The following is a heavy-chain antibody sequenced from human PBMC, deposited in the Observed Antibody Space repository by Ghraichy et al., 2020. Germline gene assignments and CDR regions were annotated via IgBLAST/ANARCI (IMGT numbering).Heavy chain of an antibody. V-gene: IGHV3-74*03. CDR1: GFTFSSYW. CDR3: ATIGLGYCSGGYCYSGPFDI. D-gene: IGHD2-15*01. Sequence: GGSLRLSCAASGFTFSSYWMHWVRHAPGKGLVWVSDIDTDGSTTKYADSVKGRFTISRDNAKNTLYLQMNSLRAEDTAVYYCATIGLGYCSGGYCYSGPFDIWGQGTMVTVSS. CDR2: IDTDGSTT. J-gene: IGHJ3*02.